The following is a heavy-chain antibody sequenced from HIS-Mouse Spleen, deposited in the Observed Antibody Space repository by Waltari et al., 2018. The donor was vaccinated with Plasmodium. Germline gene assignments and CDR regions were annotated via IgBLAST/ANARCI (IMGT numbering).Heavy chain of an antibody. D-gene: IGHD6-13*01. CDR1: GFTCSSYW. CDR2: IKQDGSEK. V-gene: IGHV3-7*01. CDR3: ASSWYWYFDL. Sequence: EVQLMVPGGGLAQPGGSLILSCAAPGFTCSSYWMSWVRRAPGKGLEWVANIKQDGSEKDYVDSVKGRFTISRDNAKNSLYLQMNSLRAEDTAVYYCASSWYWYFDLWGRGTLVTVSS. J-gene: IGHJ2*01.